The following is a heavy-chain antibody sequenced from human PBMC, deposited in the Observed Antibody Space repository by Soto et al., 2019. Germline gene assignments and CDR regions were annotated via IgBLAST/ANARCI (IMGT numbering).Heavy chain of an antibody. Sequence: PSETLSLTCTVSGGSISSYYWSWIRQPPGKGLEWIGYIYYSGSTNYNPPLKSRVTISVDTSKNQSSLKLSSVTAADTAVYYCARGGKSAILVDYWGQGTLVTAPQ. J-gene: IGHJ4*02. CDR2: IYYSGST. V-gene: IGHV4-59*01. CDR3: ARGGKSAILVDY. CDR1: GGSISSYY.